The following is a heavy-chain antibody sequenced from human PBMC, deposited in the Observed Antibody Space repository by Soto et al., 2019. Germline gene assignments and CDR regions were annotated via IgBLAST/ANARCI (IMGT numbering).Heavy chain of an antibody. CDR3: ARAPITMVRGVIDDYYYYGMDV. CDR2: INPSGGST. J-gene: IGHJ6*02. D-gene: IGHD3-10*01. CDR1: GYTFTSYY. Sequence: ASVKVSCKASGYTFTSYYMHWVRQAPGQGLEWMGIINPSGGSTSYAQKFQGRVTMTRDTSTSTVYMELSSLRSEDTAVYYCARAPITMVRGVIDDYYYYGMDVWGQGTTLTVSS. V-gene: IGHV1-46*03.